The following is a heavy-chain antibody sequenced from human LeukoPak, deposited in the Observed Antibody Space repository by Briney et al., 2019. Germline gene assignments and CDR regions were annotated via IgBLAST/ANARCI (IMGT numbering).Heavy chain of an antibody. D-gene: IGHD5-18*01. CDR1: GFTFSSYA. Sequence: GGSLRRSSAASGFTFSSYAMSWVRQAPGKGLEWVSAISGSGGSTYYADSVKGRFTISRDNSKNTLYLQMSSLRAEDTAVYYCAKGPGYSYGLGAFDIWGQGTMVTVSS. CDR3: AKGPGYSYGLGAFDI. CDR2: ISGSGGST. J-gene: IGHJ3*02. V-gene: IGHV3-23*01.